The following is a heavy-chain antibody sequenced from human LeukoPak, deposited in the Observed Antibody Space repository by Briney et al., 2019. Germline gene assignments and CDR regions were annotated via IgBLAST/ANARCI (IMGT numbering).Heavy chain of an antibody. CDR2: ISSSFSTV. J-gene: IGHJ4*02. D-gene: IGHD6-13*01. Sequence: GGSLRLSCVASGFTFSSFSMNWVRQAPGKGLEWVSYISSSFSTVYYADSVKGRFTISRDDAKNSLYLQINSLRAEDTAVYYCARVVRAAAAHFDYWGQGTLVTVSS. CDR3: ARVVRAAAAHFDY. CDR1: GFTFSSFS. V-gene: IGHV3-48*01.